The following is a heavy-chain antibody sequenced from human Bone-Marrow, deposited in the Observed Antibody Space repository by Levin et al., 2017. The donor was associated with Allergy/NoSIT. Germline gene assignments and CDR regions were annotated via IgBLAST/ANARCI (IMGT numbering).Heavy chain of an antibody. CDR2: IYWDDDK. CDR1: GFSLSTTGVG. CDR3: ARFGAGFYFSDTFDI. Sequence: SGPTLVKPTQTLTVTCTFSGFSLSTTGVGVGWIRPPPGKALEWLALIYWDDDKRYRPSLKSRLTITKDSSKNQVVLTLTNADPVDTGTYYCARFGAGFYFSDTFDIWGQGTMVTVSS. J-gene: IGHJ3*02. D-gene: IGHD3-22*01. V-gene: IGHV2-5*02.